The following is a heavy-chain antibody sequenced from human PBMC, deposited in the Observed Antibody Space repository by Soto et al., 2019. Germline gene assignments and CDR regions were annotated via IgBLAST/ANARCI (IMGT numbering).Heavy chain of an antibody. J-gene: IGHJ4*02. CDR1: GYTFTGYY. V-gene: IGHV1-2*02. Sequence: ASVKVSCKASGYTFTGYYMHWVRQAPGQGLEWMGWINPHSGGTNYAQKFQGRVTMTRDTSISTAYMELSRLRSDDTAVYYCARGLYYDSSGSPGYWGQGTLVTVSS. CDR2: INPHSGGT. D-gene: IGHD3-22*01. CDR3: ARGLYYDSSGSPGY.